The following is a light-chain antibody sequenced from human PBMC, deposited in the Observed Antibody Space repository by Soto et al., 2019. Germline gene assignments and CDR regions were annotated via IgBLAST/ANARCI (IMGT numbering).Light chain of an antibody. CDR1: QSVSSN. CDR2: GAS. J-gene: IGKJ1*01. CDR3: QHYNNWPLT. Sequence: EIVMTQSPDTLSLSPGERASLSCRASQSVSSNLAWYQQIPGQAPRLLIYGASARATGIPARFSGSGSGTEFTLTISSLQSEDFAVYYCQHYNNWPLTFGQGTKVDIK. V-gene: IGKV3-15*01.